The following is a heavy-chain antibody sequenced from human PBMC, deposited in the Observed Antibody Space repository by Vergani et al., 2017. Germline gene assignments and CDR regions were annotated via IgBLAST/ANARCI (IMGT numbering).Heavy chain of an antibody. Sequence: QVQLVESGGGVVQPGRSLRLSCAASGFTFSSYGMHWVRQAPGKGLGWVAVISYDGSNKYYADSVKGRFTISRDNSKNTLYLQMNSLRAEDTAVYYCAKVPGSSSSVDYWGQGTLVTVSS. D-gene: IGHD6-6*01. CDR3: AKVPGSSSSVDY. J-gene: IGHJ4*02. V-gene: IGHV3-30*18. CDR1: GFTFSSYG. CDR2: ISYDGSNK.